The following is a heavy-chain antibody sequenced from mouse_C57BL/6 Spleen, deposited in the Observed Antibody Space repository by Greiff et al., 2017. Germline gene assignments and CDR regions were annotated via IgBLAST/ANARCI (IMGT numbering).Heavy chain of an antibody. CDR2: INTSSGYT. Sequence: VQLLESGGDLARPGGSVKMSCKASGYTFTSYTMPWVQQSPGQGLEWIGYINTSSGYTKYNQNFKDKVTLTEDKSLSTAYMQLSSLTSEDSAVYCCGCCPGGYYWGQGTTLTVSS. J-gene: IGHJ2*01. CDR1: GYTFTSYT. V-gene: IGHV1-4*01. CDR3: GCCPGGYY.